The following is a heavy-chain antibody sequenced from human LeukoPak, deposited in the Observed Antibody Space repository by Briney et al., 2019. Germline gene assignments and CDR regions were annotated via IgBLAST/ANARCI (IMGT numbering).Heavy chain of an antibody. CDR3: ASRIQLWTSSSWNEIDY. D-gene: IGHD5-18*01. CDR1: GGSTSTYY. Sequence: SETLSLTCTVSGGSTSTYYWSWIRQPAGKGLEWIGRIYTSGSTNYNPSLKSRVTMSVDTSKNQFSLKLSSVTAADTAVYYCASRIQLWTSSSWNEIDYWGQGTLVTVSS. J-gene: IGHJ4*02. CDR2: IYTSGST. V-gene: IGHV4-4*07.